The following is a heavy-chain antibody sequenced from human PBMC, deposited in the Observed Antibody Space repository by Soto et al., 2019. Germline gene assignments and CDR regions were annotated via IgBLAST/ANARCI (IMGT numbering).Heavy chain of an antibody. CDR3: ARLRLPRYCSSTSCYTSVYGMDV. D-gene: IGHD2-2*02. V-gene: IGHV2-70*01. CDR1: GFSLSTSGMC. J-gene: IGHJ6*02. CDR2: IDWDDDK. Sequence: GSGRTLVNPTQTLTLTCTFSGFSLSTSGMCVSWIRQPPGKALEWLALIDWDDDKYYSTSLKTRLTISKDTSKNQVVLTMTNMDPVDTATYYCARLRLPRYCSSTSCYTSVYGMDVWGQGTTVTVSS.